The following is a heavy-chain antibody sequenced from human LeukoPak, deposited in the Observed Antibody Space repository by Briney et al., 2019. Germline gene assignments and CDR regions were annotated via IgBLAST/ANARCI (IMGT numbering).Heavy chain of an antibody. Sequence: SETLSLTCTVSGGSFTPYYWNWIRQPPGKGMEWIGHIYYSGSTNYNPSLKSRVTISLDTSKNQFSLKLSSVTAADTAVYYCAKLGGMVRGVIPFYFDYWGQGTLVTVSS. CDR1: GGSFTPYY. V-gene: IGHV4-59*08. CDR2: IYYSGST. D-gene: IGHD3-10*01. J-gene: IGHJ4*02. CDR3: AKLGGMVRGVIPFYFDY.